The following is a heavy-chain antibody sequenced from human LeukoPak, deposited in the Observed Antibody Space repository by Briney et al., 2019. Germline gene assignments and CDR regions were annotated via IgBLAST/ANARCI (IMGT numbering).Heavy chain of an antibody. Sequence: SETLSLTCTVSGDSISSYNYFWGWIRQPPGKGLEWVGSIYYRGNTYYNPSFKSRVTLSADTSKNQFSLKVTSVTAADTAVYYCARASSGYYWDFDYWGQGALVTVSS. CDR3: ARASSGYYWDFDY. V-gene: IGHV4-39*01. CDR1: GDSISSYNYF. J-gene: IGHJ4*02. CDR2: IYYRGNT. D-gene: IGHD3-22*01.